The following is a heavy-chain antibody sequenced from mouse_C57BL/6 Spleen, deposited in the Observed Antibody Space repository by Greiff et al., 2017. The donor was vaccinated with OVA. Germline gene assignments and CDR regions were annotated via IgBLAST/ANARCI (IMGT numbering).Heavy chain of an antibody. Sequence: DVQLQESGPGLVKPSQSLSLTCSVTGYSITSGYYWNWIRQFPGNKLEWMGYISYDGSNNYNPSLKNRISITRDTSKNQFFLKLNSVTTEDTATYYCARDLTGPEDYWGQGTTLTVSS. CDR2: ISYDGSN. V-gene: IGHV3-6*01. CDR1: GYSITSGYY. D-gene: IGHD4-1*01. J-gene: IGHJ2*01. CDR3: ARDLTGPEDY.